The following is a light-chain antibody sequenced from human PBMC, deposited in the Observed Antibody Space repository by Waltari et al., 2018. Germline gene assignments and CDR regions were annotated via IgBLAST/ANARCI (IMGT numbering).Light chain of an antibody. Sequence: DIQMTQSPSSLSASVGDRVTITCQASQDISNDLNWYQQKGGKAPKLLIYDASNLETGVPSRFSGSGSGTDFTFTISSLQPEDIATYYCQQYDNLPLTFGGGTKVEI. CDR1: QDISND. CDR3: QQYDNLPLT. CDR2: DAS. J-gene: IGKJ4*01. V-gene: IGKV1-33*01.